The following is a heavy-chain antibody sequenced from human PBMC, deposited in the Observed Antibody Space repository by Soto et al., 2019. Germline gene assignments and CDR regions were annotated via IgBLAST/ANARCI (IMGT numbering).Heavy chain of an antibody. Sequence: HPGGSLRLSCAASGFTFSYYAMSWVRQAPGKGLEWVSSIRGSGGSTYYADSVKGRFTISRDNSKNTLYLQMNSLRAEDTAVYYCAREPHYYFDYWGQGALVTVSS. CDR3: AREPHYYFDY. J-gene: IGHJ4*02. CDR2: IRGSGGST. CDR1: GFTFSYYA. V-gene: IGHV3-23*01.